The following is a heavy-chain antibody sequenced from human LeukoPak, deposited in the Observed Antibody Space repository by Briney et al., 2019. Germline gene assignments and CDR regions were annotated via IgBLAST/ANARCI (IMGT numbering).Heavy chain of an antibody. CDR1: GFTFSSYS. V-gene: IGHV3-23*01. Sequence: GGPLRLSCAASGFTFSSYSMNWVRQAPGKGLEWVSAISGSGGSTYYADSVKGRFTISRDNSKNTLYLQMNSLRAEDTAVYYCAKDDYGGNSGLDYWGQGTLVTVSS. D-gene: IGHD4-23*01. CDR2: ISGSGGST. CDR3: AKDDYGGNSGLDY. J-gene: IGHJ4*02.